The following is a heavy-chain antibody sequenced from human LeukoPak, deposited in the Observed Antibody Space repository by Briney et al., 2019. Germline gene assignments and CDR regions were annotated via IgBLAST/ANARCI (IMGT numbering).Heavy chain of an antibody. V-gene: IGHV3-23*01. CDR1: GFTFSSYV. CDR2: ISGSGGST. J-gene: IGHJ4*02. CDR3: AKDNGSGSYLDY. Sequence: GGSLRLSCAASGFTFSSYVMSWVRQAPGKGLEWVSAISGSGGSTYYADSVKGRFTISRDNSKNTLYLQMNSLRAEDTAVYYCAKDNGSGSYLDYWGQGTLVTVSS. D-gene: IGHD3-10*01.